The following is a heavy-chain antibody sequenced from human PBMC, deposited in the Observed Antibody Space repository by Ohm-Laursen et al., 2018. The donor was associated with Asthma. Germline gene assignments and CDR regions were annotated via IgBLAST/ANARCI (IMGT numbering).Heavy chain of an antibody. D-gene: IGHD1-26*01. V-gene: IGHV3-21*01. CDR3: ARIGPEWELPGREYSLIH. CDR1: GYTLLRYS. CDR2: ISTASCFI. J-gene: IGHJ1*01. Sequence: SLRLSCSASGYTLLRYSIHWVRQIPGKGLAWVASISTASCFIYYADSVRGRFTTSRDNARNSVYLQMNSLRAEDPALYYCARIGPEWELPGREYSLIHWGQGTLVTVSP.